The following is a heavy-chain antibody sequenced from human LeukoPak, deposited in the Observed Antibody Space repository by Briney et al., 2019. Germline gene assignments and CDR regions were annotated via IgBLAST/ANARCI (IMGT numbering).Heavy chain of an antibody. CDR2: ISSSSSYI. Sequence: GGSLRLSCAASGFTVSSNYMSWVRQAPGKGLEWVSSISSSSSYIYYADSVKGRFTISRDNAKNSLYLQMSSLRAEDTAVYYCARVRDYGDYPPDYWGQGTLVTVSS. V-gene: IGHV3-21*01. J-gene: IGHJ4*02. D-gene: IGHD4-17*01. CDR1: GFTVSSNY. CDR3: ARVRDYGDYPPDY.